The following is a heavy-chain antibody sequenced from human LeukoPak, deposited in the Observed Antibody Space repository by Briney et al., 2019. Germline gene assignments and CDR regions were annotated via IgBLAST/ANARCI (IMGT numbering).Heavy chain of an antibody. Sequence: GGSLRLSCAASGFTFDDYAMHGVRQAPGKGLEWVSGISWNSGSIGYADSVKGRFTISRDNAKNSLYLQMNSLRAEDTALYYCARAAYSSSWDYYYGMDVWGQGTTVTVSS. V-gene: IGHV3-9*01. CDR1: GFTFDDYA. CDR3: ARAAYSSSWDYYYGMDV. J-gene: IGHJ6*02. D-gene: IGHD6-13*01. CDR2: ISWNSGSI.